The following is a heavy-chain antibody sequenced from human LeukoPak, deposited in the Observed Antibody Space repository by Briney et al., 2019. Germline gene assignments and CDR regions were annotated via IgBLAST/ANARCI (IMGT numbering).Heavy chain of an antibody. CDR2: INPNSGGT. J-gene: IGHJ5*02. V-gene: IGHV1-2*06. Sequence: ASVKVSCKASGYTFTGYYMHWVRQAPGQGLEWMGRINPNSGGTNYAQKFQGRVTMTRDTSISTAYMELSRLRSDDTAVYYCARARYCSSTSCYWFAPWGQGTLVTVSS. CDR1: GYTFTGYY. CDR3: ARARYCSSTSCYWFAP. D-gene: IGHD2-2*01.